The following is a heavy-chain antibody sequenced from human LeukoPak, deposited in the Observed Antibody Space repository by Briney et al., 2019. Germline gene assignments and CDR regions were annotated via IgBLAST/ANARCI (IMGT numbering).Heavy chain of an antibody. CDR2: ISGSSSAI. J-gene: IGHJ4*02. CDR1: GFTFSTYG. D-gene: IGHD5-12*01. Sequence: GGSLRLSCAASGFTFSTYGMNWVRQAPGKGLEWVSYISGSSSAINYADSVKGRFTISRDNAKNSLFLQMNSLRAEDTAVYYXXXXXGYDRIFDYWGQGTLVTVSS. CDR3: XXXXGYDRIFDY. V-gene: IGHV3-48*01.